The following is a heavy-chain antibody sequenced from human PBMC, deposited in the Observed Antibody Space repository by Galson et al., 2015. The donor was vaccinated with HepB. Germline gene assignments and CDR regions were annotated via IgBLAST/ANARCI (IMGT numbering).Heavy chain of an antibody. Sequence: SLRLSCAASGFTFSTYGIHWVRQAPGKGLEWVAFIRYDGNTKYYAASVKGRFTISRDNSKNTLSLQMNSLRAEDTAVYYCAKDSRLVAAAADYWGQGTLVTVSS. J-gene: IGHJ4*02. CDR1: GFTFSTYG. D-gene: IGHD6-13*01. V-gene: IGHV3-30*02. CDR3: AKDSRLVAAAADY. CDR2: IRYDGNTK.